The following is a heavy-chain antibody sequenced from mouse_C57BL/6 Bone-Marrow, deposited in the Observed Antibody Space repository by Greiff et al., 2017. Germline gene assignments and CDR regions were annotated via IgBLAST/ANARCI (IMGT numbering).Heavy chain of an antibody. CDR3: ARQGYYGRTPFDY. CDR1: GFTFSSYG. Sequence: EVKLVESGGDLVKPGGSLKLSCAASGFTFSSYGMYWVRQTPDKRLEWVATISSGGSYTYYPDSVKGRFTISRDNAKNTLYLQMSSLKSEDTAMYYCARQGYYGRTPFDYWGQGTTLTVSS. J-gene: IGHJ2*01. V-gene: IGHV5-6*01. D-gene: IGHD1-1*01. CDR2: ISSGGSYT.